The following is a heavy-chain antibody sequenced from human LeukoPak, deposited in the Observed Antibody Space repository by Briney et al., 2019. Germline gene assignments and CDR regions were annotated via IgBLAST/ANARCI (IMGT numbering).Heavy chain of an antibody. J-gene: IGHJ5*02. CDR1: GGTLSSYA. CDR2: IIPILGIA. CDR3: ARATSRFFNQLDWFDP. V-gene: IGHV1-69*04. Sequence: SVKVSCKASGGTLSSYAISWVRQAPGQGLEWMGRIIPILGIANYAQKFQGRVTITADKSTSTAYMELSSLRSEDTAVYYCARATSRFFNQLDWFDPWGQGTLVTVSS. D-gene: IGHD2-2*01.